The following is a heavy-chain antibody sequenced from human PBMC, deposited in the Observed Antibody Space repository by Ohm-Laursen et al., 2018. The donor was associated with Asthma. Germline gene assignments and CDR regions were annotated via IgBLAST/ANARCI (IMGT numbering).Heavy chain of an antibody. CDR1: GYTFTSYG. Sequence: GASVKVSCNASGYTFTSYGISWVRQAPGQGLEWMGWISAYNGNTNYAQKLQGRVTMTTDTSTSTAYMELRSLRSDDTAVYYCARVTMIVVVLDAFDIWGQGTMVTVSS. CDR2: ISAYNGNT. V-gene: IGHV1-18*04. D-gene: IGHD3-22*01. CDR3: ARVTMIVVVLDAFDI. J-gene: IGHJ3*02.